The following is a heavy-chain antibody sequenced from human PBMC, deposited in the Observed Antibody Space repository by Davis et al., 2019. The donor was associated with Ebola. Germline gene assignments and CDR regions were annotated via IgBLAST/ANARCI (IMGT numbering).Heavy chain of an antibody. D-gene: IGHD5-12*01. CDR1: GYTLTNYY. Sequence: ASVLVSCCAAGYTLTNYYMHWVRQASGQGLEWMGMINPNDGRTIYAQKFQGRVPVTRDMSTTTVYMDLSSLRSEDTALYYCTTPGGQDSGYDVFDIWGQGTMVTVSS. V-gene: IGHV1-46*03. J-gene: IGHJ3*02. CDR2: INPNDGRT. CDR3: TTPGGQDSGYDVFDI.